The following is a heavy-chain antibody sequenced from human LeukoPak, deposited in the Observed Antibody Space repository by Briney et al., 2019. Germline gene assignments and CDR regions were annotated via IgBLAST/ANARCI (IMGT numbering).Heavy chain of an antibody. Sequence: SETLSLTCTVSGGSISSGSYYWSWIRQPAGKGLEWIGCIYTSGSTNYNPSLKSRVTISVDTSKNQFSLKLSSVTAADTAVYYCARNVGSRYHYYYYMDVWGKGTTVTVSS. V-gene: IGHV4-61*02. CDR2: IYTSGST. D-gene: IGHD1-26*01. CDR1: GGSISSGSYY. CDR3: ARNVGSRYHYYYYMDV. J-gene: IGHJ6*03.